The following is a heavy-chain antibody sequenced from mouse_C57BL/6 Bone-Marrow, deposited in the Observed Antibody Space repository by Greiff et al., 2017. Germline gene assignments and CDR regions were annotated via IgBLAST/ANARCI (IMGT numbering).Heavy chain of an antibody. CDR2: INPYNGGT. D-gene: IGHD1-1*01. CDR1: GYTFTDYY. V-gene: IGHV1-19*01. Sequence: EVKLQQSGPVLVKPGASVKTSCKASGYTFTDYYMNWVKQSHGKSLEWIGVINPYNGGTSYNQKFKGKATLTVYKSSSTAYMELNSLTSEDSAVYYCAKYYGSSSYYYAMDYWGQGTSVTVSS. J-gene: IGHJ4*01. CDR3: AKYYGSSSYYYAMDY.